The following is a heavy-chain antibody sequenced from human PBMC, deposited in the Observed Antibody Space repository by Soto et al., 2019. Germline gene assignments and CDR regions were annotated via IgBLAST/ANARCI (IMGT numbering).Heavy chain of an antibody. D-gene: IGHD3-10*01. Sequence: QVQLVESGGGVVQPGRSLRLSCAASGFTLSSYGMHWVRQAPGKGLEWGAVISYDGSNKYYADSVKGRFTISRDNSXXSLHRQMNSLRAEDRAVYCCAKDYGSGNYYDGMDVWGQGTTVTVSS. CDR2: ISYDGSNK. CDR1: GFTLSSYG. CDR3: AKDYGSGNYYDGMDV. V-gene: IGHV3-30*18. J-gene: IGHJ6*02.